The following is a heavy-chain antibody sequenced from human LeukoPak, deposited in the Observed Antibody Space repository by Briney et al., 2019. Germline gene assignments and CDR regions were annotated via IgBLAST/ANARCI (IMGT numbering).Heavy chain of an antibody. Sequence: PGGSLRLSCAASGFTFSSSAMHWVHQAPGKGLEWVSAISGSGGSTYYADSVKGRFTISRDNSKNTLYLQMNSLRAEDTAVYYCAKEGYGNHGYYFDYWGQGTLVTVSS. V-gene: IGHV3-23*01. D-gene: IGHD5-12*01. J-gene: IGHJ4*02. CDR3: AKEGYGNHGYYFDY. CDR1: GFTFSSSA. CDR2: ISGSGGST.